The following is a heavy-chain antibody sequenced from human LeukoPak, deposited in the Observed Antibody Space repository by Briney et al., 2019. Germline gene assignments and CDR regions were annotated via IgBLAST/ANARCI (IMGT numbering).Heavy chain of an antibody. CDR3: ARDRDYYDSSGYNGAGWFDP. CDR2: IYTSGST. Sequence: SQTLSLTCTVSGGSISSGCYYWSWIRQPAGKGLEWIGRIYTSGSTNYNPSLKSRVTISVDTSKNQFSLKLSSVTAADTAVYYCARDRDYYDSSGYNGAGWFDPWGQGTLVTVSS. CDR1: GGSISSGCYY. V-gene: IGHV4-61*02. D-gene: IGHD3-22*01. J-gene: IGHJ5*02.